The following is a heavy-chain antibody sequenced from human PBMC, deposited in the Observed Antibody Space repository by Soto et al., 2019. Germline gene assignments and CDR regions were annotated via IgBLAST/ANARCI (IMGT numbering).Heavy chain of an antibody. J-gene: IGHJ6*03. Sequence: EVQLVESGGGLVKPGGSLRLSCAASGFTFSSYSMNWVRQAPGKGLEWVSSISSSSSYIYYADSVKGRFTISRDNAKNSLYLQMNSLRAEDTAVYYCANSGLNYYGSGSLDYYYYYMDVWGKGTTVTVSS. V-gene: IGHV3-21*01. D-gene: IGHD3-10*01. CDR2: ISSSSSYI. CDR1: GFTFSSYS. CDR3: ANSGLNYYGSGSLDYYYYYMDV.